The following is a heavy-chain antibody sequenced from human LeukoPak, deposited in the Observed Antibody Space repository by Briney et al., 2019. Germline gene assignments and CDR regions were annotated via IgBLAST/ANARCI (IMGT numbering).Heavy chain of an antibody. CDR3: AKDISPGIAVAGTFHY. J-gene: IGHJ4*02. D-gene: IGHD6-19*01. CDR1: GFTFGDYA. CDR2: ISWNSGSI. V-gene: IGHV3-9*03. Sequence: TGGSLRLSCAASGFTFGDYAMHWVRQAPGKGLEWVSGISWNSGSIGYADSVKGRFTISRDNAKNSLYLQMNSLRAEDMALYYCAKDISPGIAVAGTFHYWGQGTLVTVSS.